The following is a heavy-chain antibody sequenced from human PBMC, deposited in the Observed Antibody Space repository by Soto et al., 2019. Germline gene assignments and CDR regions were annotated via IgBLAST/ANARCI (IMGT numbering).Heavy chain of an antibody. J-gene: IGHJ4*02. CDR3: ARETPYCTSASCNSLPCRHLDS. CDR2: TSPSNGGT. V-gene: IGHV1-2*02. D-gene: IGHD2-2*01. CDR1: GYIXGAYS. Sequence: SXKVSFETSGYIXGAYSIHLLRQAPGQGLEWVGWTSPSNGGTNYARNFHDRVAMTSDSSISTAYMELSRLTYDDTAVYFCARETPYCTSASCNSLPCRHLDSWGQGTLFTVSS.